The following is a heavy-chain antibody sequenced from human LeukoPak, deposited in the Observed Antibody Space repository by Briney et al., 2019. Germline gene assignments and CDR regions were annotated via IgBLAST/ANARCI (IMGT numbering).Heavy chain of an antibody. CDR2: INPNNGGT. CDR1: GYTFTGYY. J-gene: IGHJ2*01. V-gene: IGHV1-2*04. D-gene: IGHD3-22*01. CDR3: ARDLSNLYDSSGPYWYFDL. Sequence: ASVKVSCKASGYTFTGYYMHWVRQAPGQGLEWMGWINPNNGGTKYAQKFQGWVTMTRDTSISTAYMELNRLRSDDTAVYYCARDLSNLYDSSGPYWYFDLWGRGTLVTVSS.